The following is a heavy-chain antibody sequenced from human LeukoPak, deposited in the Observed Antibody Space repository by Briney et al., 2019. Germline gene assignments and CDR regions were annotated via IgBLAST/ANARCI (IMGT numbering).Heavy chain of an antibody. J-gene: IGHJ4*02. Sequence: ASVKVSCKASGYTFTHHGIRWVRQAPGQGLEWMGWISCYNGDTHYAQKFQGRVTMTTDKSPSTAYMEVRSLGSDHTAVYYCARDPSNTSGYYAYFDNWRQGTLLSVSS. D-gene: IGHD6-19*01. CDR2: ISCYNGDT. CDR1: GYTFTHHG. CDR3: ARDPSNTSGYYAYFDN. V-gene: IGHV1-18*01.